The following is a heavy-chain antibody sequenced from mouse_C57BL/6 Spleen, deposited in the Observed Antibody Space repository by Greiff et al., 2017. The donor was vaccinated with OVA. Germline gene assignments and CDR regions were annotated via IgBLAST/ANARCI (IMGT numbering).Heavy chain of an antibody. CDR2: IRNKANNHAT. CDR1: GFTFSDAW. J-gene: IGHJ3*01. CDR3: TGGIYYDYDPWFAY. D-gene: IGHD2-4*01. Sequence: EVKLEESGGGLVQPGGSMKLSCAASGFTFSDAWMDWVRQSPEKGLEWVAEIRNKANNHATYYAESVKGRFTISRDDSKSSVYLQMNSLRAEDTGIYCCTGGIYYDYDPWFAYWGQGTLVTVSA. V-gene: IGHV6-6*01.